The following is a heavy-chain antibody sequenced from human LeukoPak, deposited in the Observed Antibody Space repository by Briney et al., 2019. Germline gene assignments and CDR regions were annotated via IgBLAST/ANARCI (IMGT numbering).Heavy chain of an antibody. Sequence: SETLSLTCAVYGGSVSGYYWSWIRQPPGKGLEWIGEINHSGSTNYNPSLKSRVTISVDTSKNQFSLKLSSVTAADAAVYYCARVKRLVAAAGTRRWFDPWGQGTLVTVSS. CDR3: ARVKRLVAAAGTRRWFDP. V-gene: IGHV4-34*01. CDR1: GGSVSGYY. CDR2: INHSGST. J-gene: IGHJ5*02. D-gene: IGHD6-13*01.